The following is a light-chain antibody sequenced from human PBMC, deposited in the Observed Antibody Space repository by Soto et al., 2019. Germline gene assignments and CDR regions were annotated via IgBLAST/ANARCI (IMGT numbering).Light chain of an antibody. CDR2: DAS. J-gene: IGKJ5*01. Sequence: EVLMTQSPATLSVSPGYRPTLYCRASQSINSNLAWYQQKPGQAPRLLIYDASSRATGIPDRFSGSGSGTDFTLTISSLQPDDFATYYCQQYNSYSSTFGQGTRLEIK. CDR3: QQYNSYSST. CDR1: QSINSN. V-gene: IGKV3D-15*01.